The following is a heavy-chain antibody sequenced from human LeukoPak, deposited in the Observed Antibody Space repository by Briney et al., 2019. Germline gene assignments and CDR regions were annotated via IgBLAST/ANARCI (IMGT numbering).Heavy chain of an antibody. CDR1: GGSISSSSYY. D-gene: IGHD2-8*01. V-gene: IGHV4-39*07. CDR2: IYHSGST. J-gene: IGHJ4*02. CDR3: AREIGYCTNGVCYGRLGFDY. Sequence: SETLSLTCTVSGGSISSSSYYWGWIRQPPGKGLEWIGYIYHSGSTYYNPSLKSRVTTSVDRSKNQFSLKLSSVTAADTAVYYCAREIGYCTNGVCYGRLGFDYWGQGTLVTVSS.